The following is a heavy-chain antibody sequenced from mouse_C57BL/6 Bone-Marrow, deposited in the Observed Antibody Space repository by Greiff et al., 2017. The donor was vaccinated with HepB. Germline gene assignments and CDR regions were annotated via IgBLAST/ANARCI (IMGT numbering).Heavy chain of an antibody. J-gene: IGHJ3*01. CDR2: INPNNGGT. CDR1: GYTFTDYN. V-gene: IGHV1-18*01. D-gene: IGHD2-3*01. CDR3: ARRGLLRFPWFAY. Sequence: EVQLQQSGPELVKPGASVKIPCKASGYTFTDYNMDWVKQSHGKSLEWIGDINPNNGGTIYNQKFKGKATLTVDKSSSTAYMELRSLTSEDTAVYYCARRGLLRFPWFAYWGQGTLVTVSA.